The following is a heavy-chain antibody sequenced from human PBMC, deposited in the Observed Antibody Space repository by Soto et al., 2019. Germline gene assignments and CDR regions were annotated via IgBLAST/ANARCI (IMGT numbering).Heavy chain of an antibody. CDR1: GGSISSYY. CDR3: ARGIETAGYDFWSGYRRLDDYYYGMDV. Sequence: SETLSLTCTVSGGSISSYYWSWIRQPPGKGLEWIGYIYYSGSTNYNPSLKSRVTISVDTSKNQFSLKLSSVTAADTAVYYCARGIETAGYDFWSGYRRLDDYYYGMDVWGQGTTVTVSS. CDR2: IYYSGST. D-gene: IGHD3-3*01. J-gene: IGHJ6*02. V-gene: IGHV4-59*01.